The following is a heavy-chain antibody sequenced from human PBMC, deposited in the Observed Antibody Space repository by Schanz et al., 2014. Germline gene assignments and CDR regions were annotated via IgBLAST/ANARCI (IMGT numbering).Heavy chain of an antibody. CDR3: ARIGGGVFDY. D-gene: IGHD3-10*01. CDR2: ISASGGTT. Sequence: EVQLLESGGGLVQPGGSLRLSCAASGFTFSAYAMTWVRQIPGKGLEWVSAISASGGTTYYADSVKGRFTISRDNSKNSLYLQMNRLRAEDTAVYYCARIGGGVFDYWAQGTLVTVAS. J-gene: IGHJ4*02. CDR1: GFTFSAYA. V-gene: IGHV3-23*01.